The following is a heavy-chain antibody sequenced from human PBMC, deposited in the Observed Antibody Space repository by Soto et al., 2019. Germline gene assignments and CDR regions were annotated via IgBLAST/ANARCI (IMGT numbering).Heavy chain of an antibody. J-gene: IGHJ5*02. V-gene: IGHV1-18*01. Sequence: QVQLVQSGGEVKKPGASVKVSCKTSGYTFTNNGISRVRQAPGRGLEWMGWINVYNGNTKYAQKVQGRVTMTTDTSTSTAYMELRSLRSDDTAVYYCARGVGSGTYYNQYNWFDPWGQGTLVTVSS. D-gene: IGHD3-10*01. CDR3: ARGVGSGTYYNQYNWFDP. CDR2: INVYNGNT. CDR1: GYTFTNNG.